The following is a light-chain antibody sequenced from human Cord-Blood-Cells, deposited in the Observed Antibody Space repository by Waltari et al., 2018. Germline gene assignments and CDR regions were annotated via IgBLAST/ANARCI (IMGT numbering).Light chain of an antibody. CDR3: QAWDSSTYV. V-gene: IGLV3-1*01. CDR2: QDS. Sequence: SYELTPPPSVSVSPGQTASITCPGDTWGDKYASWSQQKPGQSPVLVIYQDSKRPSGIPERFSGSNSGNTATLTISGTQAMDEADYYCQAWDSSTYVFGTGTKVTVL. J-gene: IGLJ1*01. CDR1: TWGDKY.